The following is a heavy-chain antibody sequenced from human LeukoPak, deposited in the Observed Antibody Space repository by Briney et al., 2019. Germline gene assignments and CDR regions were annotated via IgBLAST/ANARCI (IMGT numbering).Heavy chain of an antibody. J-gene: IGHJ3*02. D-gene: IGHD3-22*01. Sequence: SETLSLTCTVSGGSISSYYWSWIRQPAGKGLEWIGRIYTSGSTNYNPSLKSRVTISVDTSKNQFSLKLSSVTAADTAVYYCARTVVVIHRHLDAFDIWGQGTMVTVSS. CDR3: ARTVVVIHRHLDAFDI. CDR1: GGSISSYY. CDR2: IYTSGST. V-gene: IGHV4-4*07.